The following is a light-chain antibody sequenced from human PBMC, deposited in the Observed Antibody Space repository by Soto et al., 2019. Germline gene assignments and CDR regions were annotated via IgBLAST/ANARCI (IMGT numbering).Light chain of an antibody. V-gene: IGKV3-15*01. Sequence: EIVMTQSPATLSVSPGERATRSCRASQSVSSNFAWYQQKPGQAPRLLIYGASTRATGIPARFSGSGSGTEFTLTISSLQSEDFAVYYCQQYNNWLYTFGQGTKVDIK. J-gene: IGKJ2*01. CDR2: GAS. CDR3: QQYNNWLYT. CDR1: QSVSSN.